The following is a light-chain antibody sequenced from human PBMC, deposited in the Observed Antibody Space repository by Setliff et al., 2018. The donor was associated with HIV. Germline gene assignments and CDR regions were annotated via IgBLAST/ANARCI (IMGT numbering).Light chain of an antibody. CDR1: TSNIGSNY. CDR3: AAWDDSLSGLYV. CDR2: RNN. J-gene: IGLJ1*01. Sequence: QSVLTQPPSASGTPGQRVTISCSGSTSNIGSNYVYWYQQFPGTTPKLLIYRNNQRPSGVPDRFSGSKSATSASLAITGLRSEDEADYYCAAWDDSLSGLYVFGTGTKV. V-gene: IGLV1-47*01.